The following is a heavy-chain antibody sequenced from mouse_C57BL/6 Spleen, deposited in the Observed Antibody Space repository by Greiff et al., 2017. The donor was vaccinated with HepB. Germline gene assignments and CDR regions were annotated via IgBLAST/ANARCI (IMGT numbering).Heavy chain of an antibody. Sequence: VQLKQSGAELVRPGASVKLSCTASGFNIKDDYMHWVKQRPEQGLEWIGWIDPENGDTEYASKFQGKATITADTSSNTAYLQLSSLTSEDTAVYYCTTYDPRGFAYWGQGTLVTVSA. J-gene: IGHJ3*01. CDR2: IDPENGDT. D-gene: IGHD2-3*01. CDR1: GFNIKDDY. V-gene: IGHV14-4*01. CDR3: TTYDPRGFAY.